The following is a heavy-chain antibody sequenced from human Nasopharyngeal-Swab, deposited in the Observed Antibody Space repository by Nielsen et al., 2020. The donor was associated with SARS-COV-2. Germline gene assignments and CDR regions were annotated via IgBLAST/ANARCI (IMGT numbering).Heavy chain of an antibody. V-gene: IGHV4-59*12. CDR1: GDSISSYY. CDR3: ARGGVEDGYNYGGGIDY. J-gene: IGHJ4*02. Sequence: SETLSLTCTVSGDSISSYYWSWIRQPPGKGLEWIGHIYYSGSANYNPSLKSRVTISVDTSKNQFSLKLSSVTAADTAVYYCARGGVEDGYNYGGGIDYWGQGTLVTVSS. CDR2: IYYSGSA. D-gene: IGHD5-24*01.